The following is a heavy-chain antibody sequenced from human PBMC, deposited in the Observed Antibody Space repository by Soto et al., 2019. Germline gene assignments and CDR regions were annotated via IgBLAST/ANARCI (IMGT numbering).Heavy chain of an antibody. CDR2: IYHSGST. CDR3: ARFSPPRKSYDSNPGWFDP. V-gene: IGHV4-59*08. Sequence: PSETLSLTCTVSGGSISTYYWSWVRQPPGKGLEWIGYIYHSGSTNYNPSLESRVTMSVDTSKNQFSLKLSSVAAADTAVYYCARFSPPRKSYDSNPGWFDPWGQGIMVTVSS. CDR1: GGSISTYY. D-gene: IGHD3-22*01. J-gene: IGHJ5*02.